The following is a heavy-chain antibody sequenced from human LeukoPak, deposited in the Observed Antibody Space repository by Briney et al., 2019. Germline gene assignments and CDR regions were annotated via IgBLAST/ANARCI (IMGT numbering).Heavy chain of an antibody. V-gene: IGHV3-48*03. CDR1: GFTFSSYE. J-gene: IGHJ4*02. CDR3: ARRYCSSSICLLDY. Sequence: GGSLRLSCAASGFTFSSYEMNWVRQAPGKGLEWVSHTTTSGSTIYYADSVKGRFTISRDNAKNSVYLQMNSLRAEDTAVYYCARRYCSSSICLLDYWGQGTLVTVSS. D-gene: IGHD2-2*01. CDR2: TTTSGSTI.